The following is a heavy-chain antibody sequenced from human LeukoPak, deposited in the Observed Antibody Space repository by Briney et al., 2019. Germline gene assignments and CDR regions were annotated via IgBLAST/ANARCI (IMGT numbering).Heavy chain of an antibody. J-gene: IGHJ4*02. D-gene: IGHD2/OR15-2a*01. V-gene: IGHV4-59*02. CDR3: SEGYFEPFDH. CDR2: WSYTGNT. Sequence: SETLSLTCVVSGASVSSSHWNWIRQLPGKGLDWIGCWSYTGNTDYNPSLTSRVTMSLDTSKTPVSLKLRSLTAADTAIYYCSEGYFEPFDHWGQGTLVTVSS. CDR1: GASVSSSH.